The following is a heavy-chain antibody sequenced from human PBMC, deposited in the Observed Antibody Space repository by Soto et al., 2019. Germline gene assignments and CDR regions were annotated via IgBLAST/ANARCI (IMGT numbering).Heavy chain of an antibody. D-gene: IGHD7-27*01. V-gene: IGHV6-1*01. CDR3: ARDRLDPTGDRVDAFDI. Sequence: SQTLSLTCAISGDSVSSNSAAWNWIRQSPSRGLEWLGRTYYRSKWYNDFAVSVKSRITINPDTSKNQFSLQLNSVTPEDTAVYYCARDRLDPTGDRVDAFDIWGQGTMVTVSS. CDR1: GDSVSSNSAA. CDR2: TYYRSKWYN. J-gene: IGHJ3*02.